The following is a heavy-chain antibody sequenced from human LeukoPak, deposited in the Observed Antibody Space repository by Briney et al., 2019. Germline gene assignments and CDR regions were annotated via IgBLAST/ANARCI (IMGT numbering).Heavy chain of an antibody. CDR2: IKEDGSEK. J-gene: IGHJ6*03. V-gene: IGHV3-7*04. Sequence: GGSLRLSCEASGFTLSNYWMSWVRQAPGKGLEWVASIKEDGSEKYYVDSVKGRFTISRDNAKNSLYLQMNSLRAEDTAVYYCAGGLYYYYFYMDVWGKGTTVTVSS. D-gene: IGHD5-12*01. CDR3: AGGLYYYYFYMDV. CDR1: GFTLSNYW.